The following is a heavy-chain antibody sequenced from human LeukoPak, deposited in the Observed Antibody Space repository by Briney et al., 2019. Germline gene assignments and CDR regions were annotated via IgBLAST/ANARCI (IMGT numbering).Heavy chain of an antibody. Sequence: SETLSLTCTVSGGSISSYYWSWLRQPPGKGLEWIGYIYYSGSTNYNPSLKSRVTISGDTSKNQFSLNLSSVTAADTAVYYCARGVGPNPFDYWGQGTLVTVSS. V-gene: IGHV4-59*12. J-gene: IGHJ4*02. D-gene: IGHD1-26*01. CDR1: GGSISSYY. CDR2: IYYSGST. CDR3: ARGVGPNPFDY.